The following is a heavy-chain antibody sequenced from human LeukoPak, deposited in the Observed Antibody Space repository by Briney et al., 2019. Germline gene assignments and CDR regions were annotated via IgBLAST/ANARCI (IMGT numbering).Heavy chain of an antibody. Sequence: GGSLRLSCAASGFTFSSYGMHWVRQTPGKGLEWVAVIWYDGSNKYYADSVKGRVTISRDNSKNTLYLQMNSLRAEDTAVYYCARDQSLLYFDYWGQGTLVTVSS. D-gene: IGHD2-15*01. CDR1: GFTFSSYG. V-gene: IGHV3-33*01. CDR3: ARDQSLLYFDY. J-gene: IGHJ4*02. CDR2: IWYDGSNK.